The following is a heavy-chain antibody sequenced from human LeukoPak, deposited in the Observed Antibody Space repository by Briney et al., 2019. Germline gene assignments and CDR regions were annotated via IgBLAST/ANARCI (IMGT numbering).Heavy chain of an antibody. CDR2: MNPNSGNT. CDR1: GYTFTSYD. Sequence: ASVKVSCKASGYTFTSYDINWVRQATGQGLEWMGWMNPNSGNTGYAQKFQGRVTMTRNTSISTAYMELSTLRSEDSAVYYCARGPPPYCNGESCYSFLYLHHWGQGTLVTVSS. CDR3: ARGPPPYCNGESCYSFLYLHH. V-gene: IGHV1-8*01. J-gene: IGHJ1*01. D-gene: IGHD2-15*01.